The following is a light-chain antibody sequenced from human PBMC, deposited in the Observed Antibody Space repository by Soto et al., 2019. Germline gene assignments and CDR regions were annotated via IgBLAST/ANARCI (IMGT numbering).Light chain of an antibody. V-gene: IGLV1-40*01. CDR1: NSNIGAGYV. J-gene: IGLJ2*01. Sequence: QSVLTQPPSVSGAPGQRVTISCTGSNSNIGAGYVVHWYQQLPGTAPKLLIYGNSNRPSGVPDRFSGSKSGTSASLAITGLQAEDEADYYCQSYDTSLSVVFGGGTKVTVL. CDR3: QSYDTSLSVV. CDR2: GNS.